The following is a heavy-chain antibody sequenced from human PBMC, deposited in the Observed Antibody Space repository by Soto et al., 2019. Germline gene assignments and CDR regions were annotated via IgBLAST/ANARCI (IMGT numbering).Heavy chain of an antibody. Sequence: LVESGGGLVQPGGSLRLSCAASGFMFSSDWMSWVRQTPEKGLEWVANIKHDGSDKYYLDSVKGRFTISRDNAQNSLYLQMNSLRVEDTAIYYCAKDSGSHGNLGQGTLVTVSS. J-gene: IGHJ4*02. D-gene: IGHD1-26*01. CDR2: IKHDGSDK. V-gene: IGHV3-7*04. CDR1: GFMFSSDW. CDR3: AKDSGSHGN.